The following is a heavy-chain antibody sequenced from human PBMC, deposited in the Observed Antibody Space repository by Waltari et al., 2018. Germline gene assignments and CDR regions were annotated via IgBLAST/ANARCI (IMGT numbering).Heavy chain of an antibody. CDR2: ISSSSSYI. CDR3: ARDYGSGAYYYYGMDV. J-gene: IGHJ6*02. D-gene: IGHD3-10*01. CDR1: GFTFSSYS. Sequence: EVQLVESGGGLVKPGGSLRLSCAASGFTFSSYSMNWVRQAPGKGLEWVSSISSSSSYIYYADAVKGRFTSARDNAKNSLYLQMNSLRAEDTAVYYCARDYGSGAYYYYGMDVWGQGTTVTVSS. V-gene: IGHV3-21*01.